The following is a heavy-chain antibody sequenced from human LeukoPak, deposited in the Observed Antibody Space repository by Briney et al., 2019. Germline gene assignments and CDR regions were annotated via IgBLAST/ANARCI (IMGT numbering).Heavy chain of an antibody. V-gene: IGHV4-59*01. D-gene: IGHD4-17*01. CDR3: AREGDYGVIFDY. CDR2: IYYSGST. Sequence: SETLSLTCTVSGGSISSYYWSWIRQPPGKGLDWIGYIYYSGSTNYNPSLKSRVTLSLDTSKNQFSLKLSSVTAADTAVYYCAREGDYGVIFDYWGQGTLVTVSS. CDR1: GGSISSYY. J-gene: IGHJ4*02.